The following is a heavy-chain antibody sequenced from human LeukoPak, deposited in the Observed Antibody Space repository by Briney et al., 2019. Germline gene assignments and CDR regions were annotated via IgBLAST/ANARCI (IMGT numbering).Heavy chain of an antibody. D-gene: IGHD1-26*01. CDR1: GGSFSGYY. J-gene: IGHJ4*02. Sequence: KPSETLSLTCAVYGGSFSGYYWSWIRQPPGKGLEWIGEINHSGSTNYNPSLKSRVTISVDTSKNQFSLKLSSVTAADTAVYYCARDIVGATGRGYWGQGTLVTVSS. V-gene: IGHV4-34*01. CDR3: ARDIVGATGRGY. CDR2: INHSGST.